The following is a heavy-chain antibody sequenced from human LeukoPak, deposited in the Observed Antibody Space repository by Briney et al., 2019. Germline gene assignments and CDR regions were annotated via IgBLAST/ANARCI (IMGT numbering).Heavy chain of an antibody. CDR2: IAYDGRRA. D-gene: IGHD1-14*01. CDR3: TRYNNDHFDY. Sequence: GGSLRLSCAGSGFTFGGYGMHWFRQTPGKGLEWVAVIAYDGRRAFYADSVKGRFTISRDNSKNTMSVQMDDLKAEDTAVYYCTRYNNDHFDYWGQGTLVTVSS. J-gene: IGHJ4*02. V-gene: IGHV3-33*01. CDR1: GFTFGGYG.